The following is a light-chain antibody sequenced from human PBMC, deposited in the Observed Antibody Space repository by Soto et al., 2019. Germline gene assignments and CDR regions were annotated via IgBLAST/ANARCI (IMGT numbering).Light chain of an antibody. CDR2: KAS. V-gene: IGKV1-5*03. CDR3: QHFNSYSDA. J-gene: IGKJ1*01. Sequence: DIQMTQSPSTLSGSVGDRVTITCRSSQTIFCWLAWYQQKPGKAPKLLIYKASTLKSGVPSRFSGSGSATELTHSISSLQADDFESYFCQHFNSYSDAFGQGTKVDFK. CDR1: QTIFCW.